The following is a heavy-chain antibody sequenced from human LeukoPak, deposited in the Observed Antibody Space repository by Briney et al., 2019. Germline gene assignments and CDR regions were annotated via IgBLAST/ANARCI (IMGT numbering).Heavy chain of an antibody. Sequence: GTLSLTCAVYGGSFSGYYWSWIRQPPGKGLEWIGEINHSGSTNYNPSLKSRVTISVDTSKNQFSLKLSSVTAADTAVYYCARDWVAAAGISYFDYWGQGTLVTVSS. V-gene: IGHV4-34*01. CDR3: ARDWVAAAGISYFDY. D-gene: IGHD6-13*01. CDR1: GGSFSGYY. CDR2: INHSGST. J-gene: IGHJ4*02.